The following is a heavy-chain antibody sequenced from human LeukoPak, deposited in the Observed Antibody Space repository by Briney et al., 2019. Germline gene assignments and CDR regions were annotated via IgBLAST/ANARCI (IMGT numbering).Heavy chain of an antibody. CDR3: ATRSRIQLWLSGMDV. CDR1: GFTFSSYG. V-gene: IGHV3-30*03. D-gene: IGHD5-18*01. J-gene: IGHJ6*02. Sequence: GGSLRLSCAASGFTFSSYGMHWVRQAPGKGLEWVAVISYDGSNKYYADSVKGRFTISRDNSKNTLYLQMNSLRAEDTAVYYCATRSRIQLWLSGMDVWGQGTTVTVSS. CDR2: ISYDGSNK.